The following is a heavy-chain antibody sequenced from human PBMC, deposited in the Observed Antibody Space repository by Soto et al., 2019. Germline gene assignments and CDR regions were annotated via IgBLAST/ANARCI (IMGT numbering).Heavy chain of an antibody. CDR1: GYSFTSYW. CDR3: ARGVWFGDLPTWFDP. J-gene: IGHJ5*02. D-gene: IGHD3-10*01. CDR2: IYPGDSET. V-gene: IGHV5-51*01. Sequence: GESLKISCKGSGYSFTSYWIGWMRQMPGKGLEWMGIIYPGDSETRYSPSFQGQVTISVDKSISTAYLQWSSLKASDTAMYYCARGVWFGDLPTWFDPWGQGTLGTVSS.